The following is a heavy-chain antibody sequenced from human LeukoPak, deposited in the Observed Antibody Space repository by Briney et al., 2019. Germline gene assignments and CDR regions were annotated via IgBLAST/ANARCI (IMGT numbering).Heavy chain of an antibody. D-gene: IGHD5-24*01. Sequence: SETLSLTCTVSGGSINSYYWSWIRQPPGKGLEWTGYAYYSGSTNYNPSLKSRVSISVDTSKNQFSLKLSSVTAADTAVYYCARGGGYNHFDLWGQGILVSVSS. CDR1: GGSINSYY. CDR2: AYYSGST. CDR3: ARGGGYNHFDL. V-gene: IGHV4-59*01. J-gene: IGHJ4*02.